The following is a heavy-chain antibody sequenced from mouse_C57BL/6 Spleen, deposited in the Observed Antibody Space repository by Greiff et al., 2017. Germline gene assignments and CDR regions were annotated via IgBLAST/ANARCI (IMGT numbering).Heavy chain of an antibody. J-gene: IGHJ4*01. CDR1: GFTFSSYG. V-gene: IGHV5-6*01. CDR3: ARQEDRYAMDY. CDR2: ISSGGSYT. Sequence: EVQRVESGGDLVKPGGSLKLSCAASGFTFSSYGMSWVRQTPDKRLEWVATISSGGSYTYYPDSVKGRFTISRDNAKNTLYLQMSSLKSEDTAMYYCARQEDRYAMDYWGQGTSVTVSS.